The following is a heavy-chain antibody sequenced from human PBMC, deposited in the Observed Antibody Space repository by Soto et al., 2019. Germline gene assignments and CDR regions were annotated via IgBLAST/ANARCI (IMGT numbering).Heavy chain of an antibody. CDR2: ISGSGDRT. Sequence: EVQLLESGGGLVQPGGSLRLSCAASGFTFSSYVMSWVRQAPGKGLEWVSAISGSGDRTYYADSVKGRFTISRDNSRNTLYMQMNSLRGEDTAVYFCAKMNGPPHWGQGTLVTVSS. CDR3: AKMNGPPH. V-gene: IGHV3-23*01. D-gene: IGHD2-8*01. CDR1: GFTFSSYV. J-gene: IGHJ4*02.